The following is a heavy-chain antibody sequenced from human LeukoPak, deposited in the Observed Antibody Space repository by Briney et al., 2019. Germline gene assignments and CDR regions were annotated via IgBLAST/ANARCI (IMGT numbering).Heavy chain of an antibody. CDR1: GGSFSGYY. Sequence: PSETLSLTCAVYGGSFSGYYWSWIRQPAGKGLEWIGRIYTSGSTNYNPSLKSRVTMSVDTSKNQFSLKLSSVTAADTAVYYCAREASPPDNWFDPWGQGTLVTVSS. CDR3: AREASPPDNWFDP. V-gene: IGHV4-4*07. J-gene: IGHJ5*02. CDR2: IYTSGST. D-gene: IGHD6-6*01.